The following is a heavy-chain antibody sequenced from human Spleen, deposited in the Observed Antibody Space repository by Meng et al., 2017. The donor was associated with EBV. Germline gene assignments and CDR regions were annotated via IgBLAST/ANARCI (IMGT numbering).Heavy chain of an antibody. CDR3: ARNFWGGSPYFLDF. CDR2: IDAGTGAT. D-gene: IGHD3-3*01. Sequence: VQVVPSGAEVKKPGTSVRVSCKASGYMFRSYGFHWVRQAPGQRLEWMAWIDAGTGATKYSQKFQGRLTVTVDTSADTAYMELSSLRSDDTALYLCARNFWGGSPYFLDFWGRGTLVTVSS. V-gene: IGHV1-3*01. CDR1: GYMFRSYG. J-gene: IGHJ4*02.